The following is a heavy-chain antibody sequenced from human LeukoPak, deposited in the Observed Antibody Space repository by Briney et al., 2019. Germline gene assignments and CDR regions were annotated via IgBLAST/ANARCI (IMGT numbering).Heavy chain of an antibody. CDR3: AREGAVTGINDC. Sequence: GGSLRLSCAASGFTFSDYYMSWTRQAPGKGLEWISYIGSSGSPIYYADSVKGRFTISRDNAKNSLYLEMNSLRAEDTAVYYCAREGAVTGINDCWGQGTLVTVSS. CDR1: GFTFSDYY. CDR2: IGSSGSPI. V-gene: IGHV3-11*01. D-gene: IGHD6-13*01. J-gene: IGHJ4*02.